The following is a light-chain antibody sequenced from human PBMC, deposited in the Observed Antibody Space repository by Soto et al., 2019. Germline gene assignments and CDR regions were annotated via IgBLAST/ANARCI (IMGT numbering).Light chain of an antibody. Sequence: IVLTQSPANLSLSPGERATLSCRASHSVSSFLVWYQQTPGHAPRLLIHDASNRATGIPARFSGSGSETYFDLTIRSLEPEDCAVYYCQQRANWPHAFGQGTKLEIK. CDR1: HSVSSF. J-gene: IGKJ2*01. CDR2: DAS. V-gene: IGKV3-11*01. CDR3: QQRANWPHA.